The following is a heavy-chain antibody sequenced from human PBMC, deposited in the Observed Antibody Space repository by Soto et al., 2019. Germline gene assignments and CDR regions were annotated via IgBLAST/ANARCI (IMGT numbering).Heavy chain of an antibody. CDR2: ISAYNDNT. D-gene: IGHD2-15*01. V-gene: IGHV1-18*01. J-gene: IGHJ5*02. CDR1: GYTFTSYG. CDR3: ARDWSGVVVAATDWCDP. Sequence: QVQLVQSGAEVKKPGASVKVSCKASGYTFTSYGISWVRQAPGQGLEWMGWISAYNDNTNYAKKLQGRVTRTTDTSTSTAYMELRSLRSDDTAVYYCARDWSGVVVAATDWCDPWGQGTLVTVSS.